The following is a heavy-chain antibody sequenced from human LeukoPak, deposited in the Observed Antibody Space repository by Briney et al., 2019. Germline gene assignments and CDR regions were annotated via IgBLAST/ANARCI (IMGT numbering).Heavy chain of an antibody. CDR3: AEDPLRYFDRGAFDI. Sequence: GGSLRLSCAASGFTFSSYSMNWVRQAPGKGLEWVSSISSSSSYIYYADSVKGRFTISRDNAKNSLYLQMNSLRAEDTAVYYCAEDPLRYFDRGAFDIWGQGTMVTVSS. J-gene: IGHJ3*02. D-gene: IGHD3-9*01. V-gene: IGHV3-21*04. CDR2: ISSSSSYI. CDR1: GFTFSSYS.